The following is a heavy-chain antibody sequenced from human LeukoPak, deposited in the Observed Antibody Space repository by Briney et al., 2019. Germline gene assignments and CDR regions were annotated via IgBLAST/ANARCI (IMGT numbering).Heavy chain of an antibody. CDR2: ISAYNGNT. D-gene: IGHD3-3*01. CDR3: ARGYYDFWSGYYSPFDY. J-gene: IGHJ4*02. Sequence: GASVKVSCKASGYTFTSYGISWVRQAPGQGLEWMGWISAYNGNTNYAQKLQGRVTMTTDTSTSTAYMELRSLRSDDTAVYYCARGYYDFWSGYYSPFDYWGQETLVTVSS. V-gene: IGHV1-18*01. CDR1: GYTFTSYG.